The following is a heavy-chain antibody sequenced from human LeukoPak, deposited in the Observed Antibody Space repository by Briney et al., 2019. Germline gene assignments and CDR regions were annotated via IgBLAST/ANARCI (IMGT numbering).Heavy chain of an antibody. CDR3: AKKGYSFGWRDSYYFDY. J-gene: IGHJ4*02. V-gene: IGHV3-30*02. Sequence: GGSLRLSCAASGFTLSSYGMHWVRQAPGKGLEWVAFIRCDGSNKYYADSVKGRFTISRDNSKNTLYLQMNSLRAEDTAVYYCAKKGYSFGWRDSYYFDYWGQGTLVTVSS. CDR1: GFTLSSYG. D-gene: IGHD6-19*01. CDR2: IRCDGSNK.